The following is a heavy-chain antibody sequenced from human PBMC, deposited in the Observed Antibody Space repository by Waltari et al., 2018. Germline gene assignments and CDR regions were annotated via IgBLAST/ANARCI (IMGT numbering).Heavy chain of an antibody. D-gene: IGHD3-9*01. J-gene: IGHJ6*02. CDR2: INPNSGGT. CDR1: GYPFTGSY. V-gene: IGHV1-2*04. CDR3: ARERSYDILTGYSCGMDV. Sequence: QVQLVQSGAEVKKPGASVKVSCKASGYPFTGSYMPWVRQAPGHGLEWMGWINPNSGGTNYAQKFQGWVTMTRDTSISTAYMELSRLRSDDTAVYYCARERSYDILTGYSCGMDVWGQGTTVTVSS.